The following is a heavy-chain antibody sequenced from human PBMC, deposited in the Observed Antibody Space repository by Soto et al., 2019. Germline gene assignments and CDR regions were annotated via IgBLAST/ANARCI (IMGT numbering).Heavy chain of an antibody. CDR3: ATDRRSSSWYYFDY. CDR1: GYTRTELS. D-gene: IGHD6-13*01. CDR2: FDPEDGET. V-gene: IGHV1-24*01. J-gene: IGHJ4*02. Sequence: QVQLVQSGAEVKKPGASVKVSCKVSGYTRTELSLHWVRQAPGKGSEWMGGFDPEDGETIYGQKFQSRVTMTEDTSTDTAYMELSSLRSEDTAVYYCATDRRSSSWYYFDYWGQGTLVTVSS.